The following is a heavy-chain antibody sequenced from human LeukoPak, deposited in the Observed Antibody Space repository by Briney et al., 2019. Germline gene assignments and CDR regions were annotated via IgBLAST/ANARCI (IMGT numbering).Heavy chain of an antibody. V-gene: IGHV5-51*01. CDR2: IYPGDSDT. Sequence: GESLKISCRGSGYSFTSYWIVWGRQMPGKGLEGMGVIYPGDSDTRYSPSCQGEVTIAADNSISTAYLRWGSLKASDTAMYYCAGSGYSGYERFDYWGQGTLVTVSS. CDR1: GYSFTSYW. J-gene: IGHJ4*02. CDR3: AGSGYSGYERFDY. D-gene: IGHD5-12*01.